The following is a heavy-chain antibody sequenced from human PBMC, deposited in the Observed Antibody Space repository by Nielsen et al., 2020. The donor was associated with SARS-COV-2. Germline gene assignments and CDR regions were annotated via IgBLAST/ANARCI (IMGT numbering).Heavy chain of an antibody. CDR2: IYYSGST. Sequence: GSLRLSCTVSGGSISSSSYYWGWIRQPPGKGLEWIGSIYYSGSTYYNPSLKSRVTISVDTSKNQFSLKLSSVTAADTAVYYCARRSEETAMVAFDIWGQGTMVTVSS. CDR3: ARRSEETAMVAFDI. J-gene: IGHJ3*02. D-gene: IGHD5-18*01. CDR1: GGSISSSSYY. V-gene: IGHV4-39*01.